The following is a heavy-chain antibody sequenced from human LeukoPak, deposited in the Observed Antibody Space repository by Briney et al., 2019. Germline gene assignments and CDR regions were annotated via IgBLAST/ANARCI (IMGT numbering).Heavy chain of an antibody. J-gene: IGHJ4*02. CDR2: ISSSSSYI. CDR1: GFTFSSYS. D-gene: IGHD3-10*01. CDR3: AKGPRTVRFGDRHKGIFDY. Sequence: PGGSLRLSCAASGFTFSSYSMNWVRQAPGKGLEWVSSISSSSSYIYYADSVKGRFTISRDNSKNTLYLQMNSLRVEDTAVYYCAKGPRTVRFGDRHKGIFDYWGQGTLVTVSS. V-gene: IGHV3-21*04.